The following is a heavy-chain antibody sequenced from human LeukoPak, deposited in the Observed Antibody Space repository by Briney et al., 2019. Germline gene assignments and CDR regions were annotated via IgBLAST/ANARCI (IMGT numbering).Heavy chain of an antibody. V-gene: IGHV3-30*04. J-gene: IGHJ4*02. Sequence: GRSLRLSCAASGFTFSSYAMHWVRQAPGKGLEWVAVISYDGSNKYYADSAKGRFTISRDNSKNTLYLQMNSLRAEDTAVYYCARDRYGGNSGRFDYWGQGTLVTVSS. D-gene: IGHD4-23*01. CDR1: GFTFSSYA. CDR2: ISYDGSNK. CDR3: ARDRYGGNSGRFDY.